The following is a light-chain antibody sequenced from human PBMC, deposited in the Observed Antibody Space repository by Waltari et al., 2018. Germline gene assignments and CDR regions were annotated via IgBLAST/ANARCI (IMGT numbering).Light chain of an antibody. CDR2: DAS. J-gene: IGKJ3*01. CDR1: QGIRNS. CDR3: QQYYDTPGVT. V-gene: IGKV1-NL1*01. Sequence: DLQMTQSPSSLSASVGDRVNIPCRASQGIRNSLAWYQHKPGKAPILLIYDASRLESGVPSRFSGSGSGTDYTLTINNLQPEDFATYYCQQYYDTPGVTFGPGTTVDIK.